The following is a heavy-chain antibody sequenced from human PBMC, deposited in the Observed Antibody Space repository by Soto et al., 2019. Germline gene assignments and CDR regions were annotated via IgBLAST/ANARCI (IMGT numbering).Heavy chain of an antibody. V-gene: IGHV4-31*03. J-gene: IGHJ4*02. CDR3: VRDDGALAITH. CDR1: GASITSGGHY. D-gene: IGHD3-22*01. Sequence: QVQLQESGPGLLRPSETLSLTCTVSGASITSGGHYWSWIRQYPGKGLEWIAYIYSSGGTYFNPSLKSRVTISADTSKNPFSLKLSSVSAADTAVYYCVRDDGALAITHWGQGTLVTVSS. CDR2: IYSSGGT.